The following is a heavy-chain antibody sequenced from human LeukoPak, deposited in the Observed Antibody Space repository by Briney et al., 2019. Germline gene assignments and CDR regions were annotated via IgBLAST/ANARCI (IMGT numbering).Heavy chain of an antibody. CDR1: GGSISSGGYY. Sequence: SETLSLTCTVSGGSISSGGYYWSWIRQHPGKGLEWIGYIYYSGSTYYNPSLKSRVTISVDTSKNQFSPKLSSVTAADTAVYYCARVREQQLAFDYWGQGTLVTVSS. V-gene: IGHV4-31*03. CDR3: ARVREQQLAFDY. CDR2: IYYSGST. J-gene: IGHJ4*02. D-gene: IGHD6-13*01.